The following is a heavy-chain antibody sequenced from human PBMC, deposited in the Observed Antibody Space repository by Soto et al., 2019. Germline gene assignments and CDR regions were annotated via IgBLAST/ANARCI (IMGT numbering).Heavy chain of an antibody. V-gene: IGHV3-23*01. Sequence: EVHLLESGGGLVHPGESLRLSCGASGFTFSSCVVTWVRQAPGKGLEWVSCITDSGTGTYYADSVKGRFTISRDNSKNTMYLQMNNLRAEDTGVYYCAKGLINGRWYAEDWGQGTLVTVSS. CDR3: AKGLINGRWYAED. J-gene: IGHJ4*02. CDR2: ITDSGTGT. D-gene: IGHD6-13*01. CDR1: GFTFSSCV.